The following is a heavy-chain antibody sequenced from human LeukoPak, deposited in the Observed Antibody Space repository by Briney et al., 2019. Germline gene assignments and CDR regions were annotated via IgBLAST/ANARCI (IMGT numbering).Heavy chain of an antibody. J-gene: IGHJ4*02. Sequence: SETLSLTCTVSGGSISSYYWSWIRQPPGKGLEWIGYIYYSGSTNYNPSLKSRVTISADTSKNQFSLKLSSVTAADTAVYYCARGLTGEFDYWGQGTLVTVSS. D-gene: IGHD3-10*01. CDR2: IYYSGST. CDR1: GGSISSYY. CDR3: ARGLTGEFDY. V-gene: IGHV4-59*01.